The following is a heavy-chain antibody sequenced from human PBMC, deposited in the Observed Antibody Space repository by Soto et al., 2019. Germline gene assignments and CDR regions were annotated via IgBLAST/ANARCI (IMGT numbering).Heavy chain of an antibody. J-gene: IGHJ6*03. CDR3: AKDPYPSGYDPSYYYYYMDV. Sequence: GRSLRLPYAASGFTVSSKYMSWVRQAPGKGLEWVAVISYDGSNKYYADSVKGRFTISRDNSKNTLYLQMNSLRAEDTAVYYCAKDPYPSGYDPSYYYYYMDVWGKGTTVTVSS. CDR1: GFTVSSKY. CDR2: ISYDGSNK. D-gene: IGHD5-12*01. V-gene: IGHV3-30*18.